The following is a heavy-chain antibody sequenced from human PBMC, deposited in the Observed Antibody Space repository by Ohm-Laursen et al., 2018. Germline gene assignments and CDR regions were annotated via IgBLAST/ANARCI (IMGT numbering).Heavy chain of an antibody. CDR2: IYDSANT. CDR1: GGSISGYY. CDR3: ARHTRIVFSSGWNDY. J-gene: IGHJ4*02. Sequence: SETLSLTCTVSGGSISGYYWSWIRQPPGKGLEWIGYIYDSANTNFHPSLKSRVTISVDTSKNQFSLRLSSVTAADTAVYYCARHTRIVFSSGWNDYWGQGTLVTVSS. V-gene: IGHV4-59*08. D-gene: IGHD6-19*01.